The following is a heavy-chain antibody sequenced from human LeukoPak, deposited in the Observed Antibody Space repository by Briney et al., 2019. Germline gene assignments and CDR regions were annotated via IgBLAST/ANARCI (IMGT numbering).Heavy chain of an antibody. CDR1: GFTLSNHW. CDR2: VNRDGSET. J-gene: IGHJ6*02. CDR3: ARKNGMDV. V-gene: IGHV3-7*03. Sequence: GGSLRLSCAASGFTLSNHWMTWVRQVPGRGPEWVANVNRDGSETYYLDSVKGRFTISKDNAKNSLYLQMNSLRAEDTALYHCARKNGMDVRGQGTTVIVSS.